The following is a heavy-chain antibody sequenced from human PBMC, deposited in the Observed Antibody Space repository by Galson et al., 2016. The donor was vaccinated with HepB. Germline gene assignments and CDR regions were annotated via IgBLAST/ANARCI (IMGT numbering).Heavy chain of an antibody. J-gene: IGHJ1*01. V-gene: IGHV4-59*11. CDR1: GGSIRNHY. CDR2: IHSSGTT. CDR3: ARVDNDHGGFYCHF. D-gene: IGHD4-23*01. Sequence: SETLSLTCTVSGGSIRNHYWSWIRQPPGKGLEWIGYIHSSGTTNHSPSLKSRVTMSIDTSKSQFSLKLGSVTAADTAVYYCARVDNDHGGFYCHFWGQGTLFIVSS.